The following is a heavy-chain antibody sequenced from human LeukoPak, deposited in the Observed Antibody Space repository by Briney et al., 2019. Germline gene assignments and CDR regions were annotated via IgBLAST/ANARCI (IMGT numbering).Heavy chain of an antibody. Sequence: ASVKVSCKASGYTFTGYYMHWVRQAPGQGLEWMGWINPNSGGTNYAQKFQGRVTMTRDTSISTAYMELSRLRSDDTAVYYCARGARRYLVVVVAATNFDYWGQGTLVTVSS. CDR2: INPNSGGT. CDR1: GYTFTGYY. D-gene: IGHD2-15*01. V-gene: IGHV1-2*02. J-gene: IGHJ4*02. CDR3: ARGARRYLVVVVAATNFDY.